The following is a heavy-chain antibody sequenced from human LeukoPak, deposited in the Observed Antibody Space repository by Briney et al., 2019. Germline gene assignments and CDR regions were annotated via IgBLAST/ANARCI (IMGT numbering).Heavy chain of an antibody. Sequence: ASVRVSCKASGYTFTVYYMHWVRQAPGQGLEWMGWINPNSGGTSYAQRFQGRVTMTWDTSINTAYMELSSLRSDDTAVYYCARGSYYYDSTTYHNYFDYWGQGTLVTVSS. J-gene: IGHJ4*02. CDR1: GYTFTVYY. CDR2: INPNSGGT. D-gene: IGHD3-22*01. V-gene: IGHV1-2*02. CDR3: ARGSYYYDSTTYHNYFDY.